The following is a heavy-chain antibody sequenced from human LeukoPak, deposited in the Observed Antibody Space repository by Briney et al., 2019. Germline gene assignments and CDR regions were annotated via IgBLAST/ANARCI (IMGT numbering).Heavy chain of an antibody. D-gene: IGHD6-13*01. Sequence: ASVKVSCKASGYTFTSYDINWVRQATGQGLEWMGWMNPNSGNTGYAQKFQGRATITRNTSISTAYMELSSLRSEDTAVYYCASRYSSSWYYFDYWGQGTLVTVSS. CDR1: GYTFTSYD. CDR3: ASRYSSSWYYFDY. J-gene: IGHJ4*02. CDR2: MNPNSGNT. V-gene: IGHV1-8*03.